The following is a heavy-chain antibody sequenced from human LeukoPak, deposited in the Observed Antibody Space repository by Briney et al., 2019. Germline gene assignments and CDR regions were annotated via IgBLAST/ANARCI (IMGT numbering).Heavy chain of an antibody. V-gene: IGHV4-4*09. CDR2: IYTTGSS. CDR3: ARRGTIFGPESL. CDR1: GGSISSYY. Sequence: SATLSLTCTVSGGSISSYYWSWIRQPPGKGLEWIGYIYTTGSSDSNPSLKSRVTISVDTSKNQLSLHLNSVTAADTAVYYCARRGTIFGPESLWGRGTLVTVSS. J-gene: IGHJ2*01. D-gene: IGHD3-3*01.